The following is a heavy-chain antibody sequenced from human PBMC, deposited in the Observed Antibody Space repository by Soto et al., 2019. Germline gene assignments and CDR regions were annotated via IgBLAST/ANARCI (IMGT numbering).Heavy chain of an antibody. CDR3: AKRGLSHNDY. Sequence: GGSLRLSCAASGFTFSDYSMSWVRQTPERGLEWVSTLTRGGTSYYADSVQGRFTVSRDNSKNTVSLQMHSLRAEDTALYYCAKRGLSHNDYWGQGTLVTVSS. CDR1: GFTFSDYS. J-gene: IGHJ4*02. CDR2: LTRGGTS. V-gene: IGHV3-23*01.